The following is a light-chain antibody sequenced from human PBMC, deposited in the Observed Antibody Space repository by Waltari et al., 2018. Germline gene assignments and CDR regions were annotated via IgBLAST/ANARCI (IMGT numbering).Light chain of an antibody. Sequence: QSVLTQPPSASGTPGQRVTISCSGSSSNIGSNTVNWYQQLPGTAPKLLLYSNMQRPSGVPARFSGSKSGTSASLAISGLQSEDEADYYCAAWDDSLNGVVFGGGTKLTVL. CDR3: AAWDDSLNGVV. J-gene: IGLJ2*01. V-gene: IGLV1-44*01. CDR2: SNM. CDR1: SSNIGSNT.